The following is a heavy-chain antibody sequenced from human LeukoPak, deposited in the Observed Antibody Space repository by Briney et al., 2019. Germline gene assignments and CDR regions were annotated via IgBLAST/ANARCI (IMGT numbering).Heavy chain of an antibody. D-gene: IGHD1-26*01. CDR3: ARDREVGATIFDY. CDR2: IIPIFGTA. CDR1: GGTFTSYA. Sequence: GASVKVFCKASGGTFTSYAISRVRQAPGQGLEWMGGIIPIFGTANYAQKFQGRVTITADESTSTAYMELSSLRSEDTAVYYCARDREVGATIFDYWGQGTLVTVSS. J-gene: IGHJ4*02. V-gene: IGHV1-69*13.